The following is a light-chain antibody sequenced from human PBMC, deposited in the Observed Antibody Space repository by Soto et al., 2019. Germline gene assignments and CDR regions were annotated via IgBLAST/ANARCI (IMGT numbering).Light chain of an antibody. CDR3: QKYNSAPWT. V-gene: IGKV1-27*01. CDR1: QGISNY. J-gene: IGKJ1*01. CDR2: AAS. Sequence: DIQMTQSPSSLSASVGDRVTITCRASQGISNYLAWYQQKPGKVPKLLIYAASTLQSGVPSRFSGSGSGTDFPLPISSLQPEDVARYYCQKYNSAPWTFGQGTKLEIK.